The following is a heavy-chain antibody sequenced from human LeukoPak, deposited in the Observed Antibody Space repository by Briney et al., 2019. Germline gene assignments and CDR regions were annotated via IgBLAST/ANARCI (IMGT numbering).Heavy chain of an antibody. V-gene: IGHV1-69*13. CDR1: GGTFSSYA. J-gene: IGHJ4*02. CDR2: IIPIFGTA. Sequence: SVKVSCKASGGTFSSYAISWVRQAPGQRLEWMGGIIPIFGTANYAQKFQGRVTITADESTSTAYMELSSLRSEDTAVYYCARGPYCGGDCYPDYWGQGTLVTVSS. D-gene: IGHD2-21*02. CDR3: ARGPYCGGDCYPDY.